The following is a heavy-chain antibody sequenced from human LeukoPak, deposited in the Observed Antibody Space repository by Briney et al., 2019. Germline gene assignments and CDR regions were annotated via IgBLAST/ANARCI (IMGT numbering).Heavy chain of an antibody. D-gene: IGHD6-19*01. Sequence: SGGSLRLSCAASGFTFSDYYMIWIRQAPGKGLEWVSYISYTGSNIYYADSVKGRFTISRDNSKNTLYLQMNSLRAEDTAVYYCAKDQWLVGPFDYWGQGTLVTVSS. CDR2: ISYTGSNI. V-gene: IGHV3-11*01. CDR1: GFTFSDYY. J-gene: IGHJ4*02. CDR3: AKDQWLVGPFDY.